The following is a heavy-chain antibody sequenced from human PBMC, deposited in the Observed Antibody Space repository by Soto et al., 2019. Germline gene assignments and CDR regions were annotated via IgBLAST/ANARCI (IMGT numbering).Heavy chain of an antibody. Sequence: PSETLSLTCSVSGDSITGGGYYWTWIRQHPGKGLEWIGYIYYSTTYYNRSLKSRVSISVDTSKNEFSLTLTSVTAADTAVYYCARGVPFPPAWFDSWGLGTLVTVSA. CDR3: ARGVPFPPAWFDS. CDR1: GDSITGGGYY. CDR2: IYYSTT. J-gene: IGHJ5*01. V-gene: IGHV4-31*03.